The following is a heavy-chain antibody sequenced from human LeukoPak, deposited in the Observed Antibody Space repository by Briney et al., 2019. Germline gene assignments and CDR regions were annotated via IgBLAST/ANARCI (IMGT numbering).Heavy chain of an antibody. CDR1: GGSISSYY. CDR2: IYYSGST. Sequence: SETLSLTCTVSGGSISSYYWSWIRQPPGKGLEYIGYIYYSGSTNYNPSLKSRVTISVDTSKNQFSLKLSSVTAADTAVYYCARRVDYYYYMDVWGKGTTVTVSS. D-gene: IGHD2-15*01. J-gene: IGHJ6*03. CDR3: ARRVDYYYYMDV. V-gene: IGHV4-59*08.